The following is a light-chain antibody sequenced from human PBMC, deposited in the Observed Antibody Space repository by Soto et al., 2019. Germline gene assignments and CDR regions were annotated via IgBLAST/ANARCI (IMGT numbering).Light chain of an antibody. CDR2: EVS. CDR1: TNDVGGYNY. V-gene: IGLV2-14*01. J-gene: IGLJ1*01. Sequence: QSALTQPASVSGSPGQSITISCTGTTNDVGGYNYVSWYQQHPGKAPKLLIFEVSSRPSGVSNRFSGSKSGNTASLTISALQAEDEAYYFCNSYTSSTSRPYVFGTGTKVTVL. CDR3: NSYTSSTSRPYV.